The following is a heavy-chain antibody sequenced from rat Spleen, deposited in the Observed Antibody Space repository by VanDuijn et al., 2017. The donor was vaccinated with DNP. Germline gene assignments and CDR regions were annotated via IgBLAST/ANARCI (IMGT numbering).Heavy chain of an antibody. V-gene: IGHV5-22*01. J-gene: IGHJ2*01. D-gene: IGHD1-12*02. Sequence: EVQLVESGGGLVQPGRSMKLSCAASGFTFSDYYMAWVRQAPKKGLEWVASISYEGSSTYYGDSVKGRFTISRDNAKSTLYLQMNSLGSEDTATYYGARTRNYDGSYYFDYWGQGVMVTVSS. CDR2: ISYEGSST. CDR1: GFTFSDYY. CDR3: ARTRNYDGSYYFDY.